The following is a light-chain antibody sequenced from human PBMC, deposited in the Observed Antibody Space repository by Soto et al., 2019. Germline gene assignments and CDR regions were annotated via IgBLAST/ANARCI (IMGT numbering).Light chain of an antibody. CDR1: TGAVTSDYY. V-gene: IGLV7-43*01. Sequence: TVSLAACALTTGAVTSDYYPNWFQRKPGQALRTLIYRTSNKHSWTPARFSGSLLGGKAALTLSGVQPEDEADYYCVLLYGGAWVFGGGTKVTVL. CDR2: RTS. CDR3: VLLYGGAWV. J-gene: IGLJ3*02.